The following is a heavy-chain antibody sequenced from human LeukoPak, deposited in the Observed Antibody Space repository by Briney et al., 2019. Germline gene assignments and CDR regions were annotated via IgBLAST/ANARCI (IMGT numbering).Heavy chain of an antibody. V-gene: IGHV4-59*01. CDR3: ARGLGQLAYDY. CDR1: GGSISSYY. Sequence: SETPSLTCTVSGGSISSYYWSWIRQPPGKGLEWIGYIYYSGSTNYNPSLKSRVTISVDTSKNQFSLKLSSVTAADTAVYYCARGLGQLAYDYWGQGTLVTVSS. D-gene: IGHD6-13*01. CDR2: IYYSGST. J-gene: IGHJ4*02.